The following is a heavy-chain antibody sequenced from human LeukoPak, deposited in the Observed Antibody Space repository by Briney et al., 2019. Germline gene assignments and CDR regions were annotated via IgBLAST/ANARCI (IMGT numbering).Heavy chain of an antibody. CDR3: AKVGDGSPLINWFDP. CDR1: GLSFNKDV. D-gene: IGHD3-16*01. V-gene: IGHV3-23*01. Sequence: PGGSLRLSCVVSGLSFNKDVMSWFRQAPGKGLEWVSSVSPGGVSPNHADSVKGRFTVSRDDSLNTLYLQMNSLRVDDTAVYYCAKVGDGSPLINWFDPWGQGTLVTVSS. J-gene: IGHJ5*02. CDR2: VSPGGVSP.